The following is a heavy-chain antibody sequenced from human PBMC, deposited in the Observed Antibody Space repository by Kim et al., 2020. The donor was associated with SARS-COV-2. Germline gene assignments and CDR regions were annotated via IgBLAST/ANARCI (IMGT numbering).Heavy chain of an antibody. CDR1: GGSISSSSYY. CDR3: ARLQLRRITMFGVVEKGNCFDP. V-gene: IGHV4-39*01. Sequence: SETLSLTCTVSGGSISSSSYYWGWIRPPPGKGLEWIGSIYYSGSTYYNPSLKSRVTISVDTSKNQFSLKMSSVTAADTAVYYCARLQLRRITMFGVVEKGNCFDPWGQGTLVTVSS. CDR2: IYYSGST. D-gene: IGHD3-3*01. J-gene: IGHJ5*02.